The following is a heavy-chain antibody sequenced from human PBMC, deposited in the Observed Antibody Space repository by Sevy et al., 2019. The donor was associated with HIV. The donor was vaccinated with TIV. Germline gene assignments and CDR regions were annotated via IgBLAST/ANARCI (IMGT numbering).Heavy chain of an antibody. V-gene: IGHV3-30*18. CDR2: ISYHGRDK. Sequence: GWFLRLSCVVSGISFTTSGMHWVRQAPGKGLEWVAVISYHGRDKFYPESVKGRSTISRDNSKNMLYLQMNSLRAEDTAVYYCAKDFTGYNGMDVWGQGTMVTVSS. CDR3: AKDFTGYNGMDV. CDR1: GISFTTSG. D-gene: IGHD3-9*01. J-gene: IGHJ6*02.